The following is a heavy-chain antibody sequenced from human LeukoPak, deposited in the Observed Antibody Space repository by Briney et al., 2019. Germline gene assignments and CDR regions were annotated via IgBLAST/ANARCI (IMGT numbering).Heavy chain of an antibody. CDR1: GFSFSGYA. J-gene: IGHJ4*02. CDR2: ITNSGGDT. Sequence: GGSPRLSCAASGFSFSGYAMHWGRQAPGKGLEYVSAITNSGGDTYYANSVKGRFTISRDNSKNNLYLQMGSLRPEDMAVYYCARVGTSSNYDYWGQGTLVTVSS. CDR3: ARVGTSSNYDY. V-gene: IGHV3-64*01. D-gene: IGHD4-11*01.